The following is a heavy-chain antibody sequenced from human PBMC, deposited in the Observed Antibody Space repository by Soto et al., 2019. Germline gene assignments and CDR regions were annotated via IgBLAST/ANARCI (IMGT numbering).Heavy chain of an antibody. CDR1: GFTFSSYS. D-gene: IGHD2-15*01. CDR3: ARDQEVVVLAAPPHAFEI. Sequence: GGSLRLSCAASGFTFSSYSMNWVRQAPGKGLEWVSSISSSSSYIYYADSVKGRFTISRDNAKNSLYLQMNSLRAEDTAVYYCARDQEVVVLAAPPHAFEIWGQGTMV. CDR2: ISSSSSYI. J-gene: IGHJ3*02. V-gene: IGHV3-21*01.